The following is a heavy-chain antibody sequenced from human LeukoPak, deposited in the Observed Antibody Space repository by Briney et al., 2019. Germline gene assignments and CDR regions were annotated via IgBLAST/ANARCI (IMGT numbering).Heavy chain of an antibody. CDR3: VKDGGLIAARYYFDY. J-gene: IGHJ4*02. CDR2: ISSNGGST. D-gene: IGHD6-6*01. V-gene: IGHV3-64D*09. CDR1: GFTFSGYA. Sequence: GGSLRLSCSASGFTFSGYAMHWVRQAPGKGLEYVSAISSNGGSTYYADSVKGRFTISRDNSKNTLYLQMSSLRAEDTAVYYCVKDGGLIAARYYFDYWGQGTLVTVSS.